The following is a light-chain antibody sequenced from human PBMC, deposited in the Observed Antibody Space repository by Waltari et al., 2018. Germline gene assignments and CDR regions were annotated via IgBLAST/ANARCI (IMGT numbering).Light chain of an antibody. J-gene: IGKJ1*01. CDR2: DAS. CDR1: QSVGRY. Sequence: EIVLTQSPATLSFSPGARATLSCSASQSVGRYLAWYQQKPGQAPRLLIYDASIRATGIPDRFSGSGSGTDFSLTISRLEPEDFAVYYCQKYVSLPATFGQGTKVEIK. V-gene: IGKV3-20*01. CDR3: QKYVSLPAT.